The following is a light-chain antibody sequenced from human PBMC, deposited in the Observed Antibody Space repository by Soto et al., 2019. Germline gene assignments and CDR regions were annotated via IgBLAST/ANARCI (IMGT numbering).Light chain of an antibody. CDR1: SSNIGSNP. J-gene: IGLJ2*01. CDR3: AAWDDSLNGPV. CDR2: SNN. Sequence: QSVLTQPPSASGNPGQTVTISCSGSSSNIGSNPVNWYQQFPGTAPKLLSHSNNQLPSGVPDRFSGSKSGTSASLAISGLESEDEADYYCAAWDDSLNGPVFGGGTKLTVL. V-gene: IGLV1-44*01.